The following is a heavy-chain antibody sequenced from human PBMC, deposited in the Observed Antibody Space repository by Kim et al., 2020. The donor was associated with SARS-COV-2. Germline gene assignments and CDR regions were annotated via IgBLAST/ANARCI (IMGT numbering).Heavy chain of an antibody. CDR1: GASIANSGNY. Sequence: SETLSLTCTVSGASIANSGNYWTWIRQQPGKGLECVGYIFYTGTTYYNPALKSRITMSVDTSKNQFSLKLNSVTAADTAVYFCATLGKRYGNSIDFCGQG. CDR3: ATLGKRYGNSIDF. V-gene: IGHV4-31*03. J-gene: IGHJ4*02. CDR2: IFYTGTT. D-gene: IGHD2-15*01.